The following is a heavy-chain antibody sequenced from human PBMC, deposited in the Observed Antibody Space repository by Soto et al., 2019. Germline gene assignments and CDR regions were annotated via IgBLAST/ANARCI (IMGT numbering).Heavy chain of an antibody. V-gene: IGHV3-23*01. J-gene: IGHJ4*02. CDR2: ISAGGGST. Sequence: GSLRLSCAASGFTFSSYAMSWVRQAPGKGLEWVSAISAGGGSTYYADSVKGRFTISRDNSKNTLYLQMNSLRAEDTAVYYCAKRAWGYFYFDYWGQGTLVTVSS. D-gene: IGHD1-26*01. CDR3: AKRAWGYFYFDY. CDR1: GFTFSSYA.